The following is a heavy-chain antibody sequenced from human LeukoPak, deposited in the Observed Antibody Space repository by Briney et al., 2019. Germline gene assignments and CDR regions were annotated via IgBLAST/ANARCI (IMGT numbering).Heavy chain of an antibody. CDR3: ARDRGPAVMDY. CDR2: INGDGSTI. V-gene: IGHV3-74*01. Sequence: GGSLTLSSAASGFTFSSNWMHSFRQAPGQGLVCLSRINGDGSTINYAVSVKGRFTISRDNAKNTLYLQMNSLRAEDTAVYYCARDRGPAVMDYWGQGTLVTVSS. CDR1: GFTFSSNW. D-gene: IGHD2-2*03. J-gene: IGHJ4*02.